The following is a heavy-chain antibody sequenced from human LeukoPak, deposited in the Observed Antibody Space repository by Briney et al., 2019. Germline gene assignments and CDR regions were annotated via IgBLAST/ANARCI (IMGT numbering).Heavy chain of an antibody. D-gene: IGHD3-10*01. V-gene: IGHV1-2*02. CDR3: AKIIMVHYYFDY. CDR1: GYTFTGYY. CDR2: INPNSGGT. J-gene: IGHJ4*02. Sequence: ASVKVSCKASGYTFTGYYMHWVRQAPGQGLEWMGWINPNSGGTNYAQKFQGRVTMTRDTSISTAYMELSRLRSDDTAVYYCAKIIMVHYYFDYWGQGTLVTVSS.